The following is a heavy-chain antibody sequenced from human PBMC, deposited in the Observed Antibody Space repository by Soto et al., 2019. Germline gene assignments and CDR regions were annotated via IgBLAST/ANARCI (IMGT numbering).Heavy chain of an antibody. J-gene: IGHJ5*02. D-gene: IGHD1-26*01. CDR3: VNSGSLRENWFDP. V-gene: IGHV3-64D*08. Sequence: GSLRLSCSASGFTFSSYAMHWVRQAPGKGLEYVSAISSNGGSTYYADSVKGRFTISRDNSKNTLYLQMSSLRAEDTAVYYCVNSGSLRENWFDPWGQGTLVTVSS. CDR1: GFTFSSYA. CDR2: ISSNGGST.